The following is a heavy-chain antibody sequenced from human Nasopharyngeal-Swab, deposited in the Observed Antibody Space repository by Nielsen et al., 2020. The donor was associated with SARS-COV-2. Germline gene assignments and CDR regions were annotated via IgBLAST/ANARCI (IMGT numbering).Heavy chain of an antibody. Sequence: IRQAPGKGLEWVSFISSSGSIAYYADSVKGRFTISRGNANNSLYLQMNSLRADDTAVYYCVRDGALIQLWLLPHALDIWGQGTLVTVSS. J-gene: IGHJ3*02. V-gene: IGHV3-11*04. CDR3: VRDGALIQLWLLPHALDI. CDR2: ISSSGSIA. D-gene: IGHD5-18*01.